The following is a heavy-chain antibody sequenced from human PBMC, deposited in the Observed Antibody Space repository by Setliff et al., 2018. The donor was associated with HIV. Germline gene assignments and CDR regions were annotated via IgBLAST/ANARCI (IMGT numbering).Heavy chain of an antibody. J-gene: IGHJ4*02. CDR2: IIPILGIA. Sequence: ASVKVSCKASGYNFTDYDIHWVRQAPGQGLEWMGGIIPILGIANYAQKFQGRVTITTDESTSTAYMELSSLRAEDTAVYYCARERYSSGWSWGQGTLVTVSS. V-gene: IGHV1-69*10. CDR3: ARERYSSGWS. D-gene: IGHD6-19*01. CDR1: GYNFTDYD.